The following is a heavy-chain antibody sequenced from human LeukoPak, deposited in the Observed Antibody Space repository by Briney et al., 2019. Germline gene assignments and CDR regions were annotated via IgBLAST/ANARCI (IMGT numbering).Heavy chain of an antibody. Sequence: SETLSLTCTVSGGSIGSFFWSWIRQPPGKALEWIGYIHYSGSTKYNPSLKSRVTISADTSENQFSLTLNSVTAADTAVYYCARSRGGYGDYGSWFDPWGQGTLVTVSS. CDR3: ARSRGGYGDYGSWFDP. J-gene: IGHJ5*02. CDR2: IHYSGST. D-gene: IGHD4-17*01. V-gene: IGHV4-59*01. CDR1: GGSIGSFF.